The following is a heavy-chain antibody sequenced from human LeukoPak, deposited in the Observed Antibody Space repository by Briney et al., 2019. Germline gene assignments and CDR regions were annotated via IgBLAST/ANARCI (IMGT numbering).Heavy chain of an antibody. CDR2: ISGSGGIT. V-gene: IGHV3-23*01. Sequence: GGSLRLSCGVSGFTLNSYAMNWVRQAPGKGLEWVSSISGSGGITYYADSVEGRFTISRDNSKNTLYLQMNSLRAEDTAIYYCAKSVVVVTATSDFFDYWGQGTLVTVSS. D-gene: IGHD2-21*02. J-gene: IGHJ4*02. CDR1: GFTLNSYA. CDR3: AKSVVVVTATSDFFDY.